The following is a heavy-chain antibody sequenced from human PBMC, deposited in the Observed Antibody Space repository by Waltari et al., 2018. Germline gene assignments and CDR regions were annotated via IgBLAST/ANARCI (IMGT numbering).Heavy chain of an antibody. CDR2: INPNSGGT. CDR3: ARGDGVAAEYFQH. Sequence: QVQLVQSGAEVKKPGASVKVSCKASGYTFTSYDINWVRQATGQGLEWMGRINPNSGGTNYAQKFQGRVTMTRDTSISTAYMELSRLRSDDTAVYYCARGDGVAAEYFQHWGQGTLVTVSS. D-gene: IGHD5-12*01. J-gene: IGHJ1*01. V-gene: IGHV1-2*06. CDR1: GYTFTSYD.